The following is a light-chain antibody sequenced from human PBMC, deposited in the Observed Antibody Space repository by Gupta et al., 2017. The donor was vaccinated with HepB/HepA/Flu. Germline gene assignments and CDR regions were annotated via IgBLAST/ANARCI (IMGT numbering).Light chain of an antibody. CDR3: QAWDSSTVV. Sequence: SSELTQQPSVSVSPGQTASITCPGDKLGDKYACWYQQKPGQSPVLVIYQDSQRASAIPERFSGSNSGNTATLTISGTQDKDEDDYYCQAWDSSTVVFGGGTKLTVL. J-gene: IGLJ2*01. V-gene: IGLV3-1*01. CDR1: KLGDKY. CDR2: QDS.